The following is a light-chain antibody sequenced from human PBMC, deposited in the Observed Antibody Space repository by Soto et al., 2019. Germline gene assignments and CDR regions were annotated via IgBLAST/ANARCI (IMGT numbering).Light chain of an antibody. Sequence: EIVLTQSPGTLSLSPGERATLSCRASQSLSSSNLAWYQQKPGQAPRLLIYGALSTATGTPDRFSGSGSGTDFTLTISRLEPEDFAVYYCQQYGSSPYSFGQGTKLEIK. CDR2: GAL. CDR1: QSLSSSN. J-gene: IGKJ2*01. V-gene: IGKV3-20*01. CDR3: QQYGSSPYS.